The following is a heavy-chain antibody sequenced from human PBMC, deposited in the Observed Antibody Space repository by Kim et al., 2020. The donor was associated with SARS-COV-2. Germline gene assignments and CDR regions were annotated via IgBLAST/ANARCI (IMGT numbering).Heavy chain of an antibody. J-gene: IGHJ4*02. CDR3: ARGSSTRLNSLVPNDF. CDR1: GYTFTDYY. Sequence: SVKVSCKPSGYTFTDYYMHWVRQAPGQGLEWMGWINPNSGDTKYAEKFQDRVTMTRDTSVNTAYMELSRLTSDDTAVYYCARGSSTRLNSLVPNDFWGQGTLVTVSS. D-gene: IGHD1-26*01. V-gene: IGHV1-2*02. CDR2: INPNSGDT.